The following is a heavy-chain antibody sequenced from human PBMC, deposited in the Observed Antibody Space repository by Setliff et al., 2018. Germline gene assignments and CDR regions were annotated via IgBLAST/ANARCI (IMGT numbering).Heavy chain of an antibody. J-gene: IGHJ4*02. CDR2: IYPGDSDT. D-gene: IGHD3-22*01. CDR3: AREPYDSSGYISYFDS. Sequence: GESLKISCKDSGYSFTSFWIGWVRQMPGKGLEWMGVIYPGDSDTRYSPSFQGQVTISADKSISTAYLQWSILNDSDTAMYYCAREPYDSSGYISYFDSRVQGPLVTVSS. CDR1: GYSFTSFW. V-gene: IGHV5-51*01.